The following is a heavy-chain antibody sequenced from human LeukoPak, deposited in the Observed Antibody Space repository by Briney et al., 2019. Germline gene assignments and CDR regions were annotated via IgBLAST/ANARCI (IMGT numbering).Heavy chain of an antibody. Sequence: SETLSLTCTVSVGSISSLTYYWGWIRHPPGKGLEWIASIYYSGTTYYSPSLKSRVALSVNRSHNQFSVRLSSVTAADTAVYFCTGYSAGWSSGGGYWGQGTVVTVSS. D-gene: IGHD6-19*01. J-gene: IGHJ4*02. CDR3: TGYSAGWSSGGGY. V-gene: IGHV4-39*01. CDR2: IYYSGTT. CDR1: VGSISSLTYY.